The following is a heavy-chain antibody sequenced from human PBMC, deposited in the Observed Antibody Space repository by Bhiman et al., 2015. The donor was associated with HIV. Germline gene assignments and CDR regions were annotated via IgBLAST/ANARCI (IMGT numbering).Heavy chain of an antibody. D-gene: IGHD2-2*01. Sequence: EVQLLEPGGGLVQPGGSLRLSCAVSGFTFNTYWMNWVRQAPGKGLEWVANIKQDGSEKYYVDSVKGRFTISRDNAKNSLYLQMNRLRAEDTAVYYCARDESYRKYALTAFDIWGQGTVVIVSS. CDR3: ARDESYRKYALTAFDI. CDR1: GFTFNTYW. CDR2: IKQDGSEK. J-gene: IGHJ3*02. V-gene: IGHV3-7*05.